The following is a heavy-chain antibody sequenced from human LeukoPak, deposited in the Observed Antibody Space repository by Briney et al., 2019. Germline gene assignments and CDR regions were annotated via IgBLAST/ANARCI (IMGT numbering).Heavy chain of an antibody. CDR1: GFTFSSHW. D-gene: IGHD3-16*01. CDR2: IGPDGNEK. J-gene: IGHJ6*02. CDR3: ARVLLGNAHDTMDV. V-gene: IGHV3-7*01. Sequence: GGSLRLSCAASGFTFSSHWMGWVRQAPGEGLEWVANIGPDGNEKNHVDSVKGRFTISRENAKNSLYLQMNSLKADETAVYFCARVLLGNAHDTMDVWGQGTTITVSS.